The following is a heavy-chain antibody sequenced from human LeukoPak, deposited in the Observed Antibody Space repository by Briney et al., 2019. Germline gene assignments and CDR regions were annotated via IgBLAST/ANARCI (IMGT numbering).Heavy chain of an antibody. CDR2: ISSSSSYI. J-gene: IGHJ4*02. CDR3: ARGDYSSGWPDFDY. D-gene: IGHD6-19*01. Sequence: NPGGSLRLSCAASGFTFSSYSMYWVRQAPGKGLEWVSSISSSSSYIYYADSVKGRFTISRDNAKNSLYLQMNSLRAEDTAVYYCARGDYSSGWPDFDYWGQGTLVTVSS. CDR1: GFTFSSYS. V-gene: IGHV3-21*01.